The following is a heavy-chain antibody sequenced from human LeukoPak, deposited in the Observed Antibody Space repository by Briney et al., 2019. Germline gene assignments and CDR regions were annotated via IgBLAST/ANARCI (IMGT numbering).Heavy chain of an antibody. J-gene: IGHJ4*02. V-gene: IGHV4-39*07. CDR3: ARVRPRLGELSPPNYYFDY. D-gene: IGHD3-16*02. CDR1: GGPISSGRYY. CDR2: IYYSGST. Sequence: SETLSLTCTVSGGPISSGRYYWGWIRQPPGKGLEWIGSIYYSGSTYYNPSLKSRVTISVDTSKNQFSLKLSSVTAADTAVYYCARVRPRLGELSPPNYYFDYWGQGTLVTVSS.